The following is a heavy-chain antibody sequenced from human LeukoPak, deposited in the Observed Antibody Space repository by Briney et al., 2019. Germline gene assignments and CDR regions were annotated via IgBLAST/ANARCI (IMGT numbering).Heavy chain of an antibody. V-gene: IGHV1-69*13. Sequence: SVKVSCKASGGTFSSYAISWVRQAAGQGLEWMGGIIPIFGTANYAQKFQGRVTITADESTSTAYMELSSLRSEDTAVYYCARDWRAYYGGNPDAFDIWGQGTMVTVSS. CDR2: IIPIFGTA. CDR1: GGTFSSYA. D-gene: IGHD4-23*01. CDR3: ARDWRAYYGGNPDAFDI. J-gene: IGHJ3*02.